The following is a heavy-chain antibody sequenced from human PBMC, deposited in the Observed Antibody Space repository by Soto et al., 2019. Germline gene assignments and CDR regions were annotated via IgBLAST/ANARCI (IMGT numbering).Heavy chain of an antibody. CDR2: ISYDGSNK. J-gene: IGHJ4*02. CDR3: AKDLFYSGSPLECHFDY. V-gene: IGHV3-30*18. Sequence: GGSLRLSCAASGFTFSSYGMHWVRQAPGKGLEWVAVISYDGSNKYYADSVKGRFTISRDNSKNTLYLQMNSLRAEDTAVYYCAKDLFYSGSPLECHFDYWGQGTLVTVSS. D-gene: IGHD1-26*01. CDR1: GFTFSSYG.